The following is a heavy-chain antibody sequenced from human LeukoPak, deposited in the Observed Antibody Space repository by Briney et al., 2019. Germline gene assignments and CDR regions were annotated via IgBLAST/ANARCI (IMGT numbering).Heavy chain of an antibody. V-gene: IGHV4-39*01. D-gene: IGHD3-22*01. Sequence: MPSETLSLTCTVSGGSISSSSYYWGWIRQPPGKGLEWIGRIYYSGSTYYNPSLKSRVTISVDPSKNQFSLKLSSVTAADTAVYYCARYYYDSSGYYPPYMDVWGKGTTVTVSS. CDR1: GGSISSSSYY. J-gene: IGHJ6*03. CDR3: ARYYYDSSGYYPPYMDV. CDR2: IYYSGST.